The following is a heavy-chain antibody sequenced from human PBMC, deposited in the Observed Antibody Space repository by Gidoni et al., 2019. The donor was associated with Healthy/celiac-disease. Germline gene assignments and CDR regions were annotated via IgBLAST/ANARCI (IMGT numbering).Heavy chain of an antibody. D-gene: IGHD2-15*01. V-gene: IGHV2-5*01. Sequence: QITLKESGPTLVKPTQTLTLTCTFSGFSLSTSGVGVGWIRQPPGKALEWLALIYWNDDKRYSPSLKSRLTITKDTSKNQVVLTMTNMDPVDTATYYCAHLGYCSGGSCYLPDYWGQGTLVTVSS. CDR1: GFSLSTSGVG. CDR2: IYWNDDK. J-gene: IGHJ4*02. CDR3: AHLGYCSGGSCYLPDY.